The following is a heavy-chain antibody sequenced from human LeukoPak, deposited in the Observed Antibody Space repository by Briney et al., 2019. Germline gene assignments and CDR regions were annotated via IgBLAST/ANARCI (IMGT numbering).Heavy chain of an antibody. D-gene: IGHD3-9*01. CDR2: ISSSGSTI. V-gene: IGHV3-48*03. CDR3: ARVLRYFDWFPSGDAFDI. CDR1: GFIFSSYE. Sequence: GGSLRLSCAASGFIFSSYEMNWVRQAPGKGLEWVSYISSSGSTIYYADSVKGRFTISRDNAKNSPYLQMNSLRAEDTAVYYCARVLRYFDWFPSGDAFDIWGQGTMVTVSS. J-gene: IGHJ3*02.